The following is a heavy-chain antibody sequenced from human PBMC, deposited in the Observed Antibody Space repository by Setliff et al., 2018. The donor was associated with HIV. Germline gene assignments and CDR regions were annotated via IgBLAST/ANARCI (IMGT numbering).Heavy chain of an antibody. CDR1: GTSFSDYY. CDR2: VNHSGTT. D-gene: IGHD3-3*01. CDR3: ARDRRSIFGVDTKNWFDP. Sequence: LSLTCAVYGTSFSDYYWTWIRQPPGKGLEWIGEVNHSGTTDYNTSLKSRVTISGDTSKKQFSLKLSSVTAADTAVYYCARDRRSIFGVDTKNWFDPWGQGTLVTVSS. J-gene: IGHJ5*02. V-gene: IGHV4-34*01.